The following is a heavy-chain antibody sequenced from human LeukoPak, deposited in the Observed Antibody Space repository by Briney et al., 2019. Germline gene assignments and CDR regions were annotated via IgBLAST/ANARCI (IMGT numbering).Heavy chain of an antibody. CDR3: ARVSCSTSCYWGVDY. Sequence: GGSLRLSCAASGFTVSNNYMSWVRQAPGKGLDWVSVIYTAGSTYYADSVKGRFTISRDNSKNTVYLQMNSLRAEDTAVYYCARVSCSTSCYWGVDYWGQGTLVTVSS. CDR2: IYTAGST. J-gene: IGHJ4*02. CDR1: GFTVSNNY. D-gene: IGHD2-2*01. V-gene: IGHV3-53*05.